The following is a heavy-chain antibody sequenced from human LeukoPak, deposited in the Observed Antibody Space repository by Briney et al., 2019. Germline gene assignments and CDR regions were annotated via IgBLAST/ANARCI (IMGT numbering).Heavy chain of an antibody. D-gene: IGHD3-3*01. V-gene: IGHV3-74*01. J-gene: IGHJ4*02. Sequence: GGSLRLSCAASGFTFSSSWMYWVRQAPGKGLVWVSRINNDGTTTTDADSVKGRFTISRDNAKNMLYLQMNSLRAEDTAVYYCSRTDDFWSGYADYWGQGTLVTVSS. CDR2: INNDGTTT. CDR3: SRTDDFWSGYADY. CDR1: GFTFSSSW.